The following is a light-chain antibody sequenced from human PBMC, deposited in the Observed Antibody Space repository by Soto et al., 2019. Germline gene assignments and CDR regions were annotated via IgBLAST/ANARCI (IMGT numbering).Light chain of an antibody. Sequence: DIQMTQSPSTLSASVGDRVTITCRASQGISNWLAWYQQKPGKAPKLLIYDASTLESGVPSRFSGSGSGTEFTLTISGLLPDDFATYYCQQFRGTFGQGTKVDIK. CDR3: QQFRGT. CDR2: DAS. V-gene: IGKV1-5*01. CDR1: QGISNW. J-gene: IGKJ1*01.